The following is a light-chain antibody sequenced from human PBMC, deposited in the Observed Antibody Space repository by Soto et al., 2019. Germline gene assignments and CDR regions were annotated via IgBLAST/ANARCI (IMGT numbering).Light chain of an antibody. Sequence: VLTQPASVSGSPGQSITISCTGTSSDVGGYNYVSWYQHHPGKAPKLMIFDVSNRPSGVSNRFSGSKSGNTASLTISGLQPEVEADYYCSSYTTSNTRQIVFGTGTKVTVL. CDR1: SSDVGGYNY. V-gene: IGLV2-14*03. CDR3: SSYTTSNTRQIV. J-gene: IGLJ1*01. CDR2: DVS.